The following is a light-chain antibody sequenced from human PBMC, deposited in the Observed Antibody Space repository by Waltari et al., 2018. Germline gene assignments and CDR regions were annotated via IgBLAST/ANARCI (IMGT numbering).Light chain of an antibody. V-gene: IGKV3-20*01. CDR2: AAS. Sequence: EVVLTQSPGTLSLSPGERATLSCRASQSISKYLGWYQQRPRQAPRLRIYAASTRATGVPDRFSGSGSGTDFSLTISRLEPEDFAVYYCQNHERLPATFGQGTRVEIK. J-gene: IGKJ1*01. CDR1: QSISKY. CDR3: QNHERLPAT.